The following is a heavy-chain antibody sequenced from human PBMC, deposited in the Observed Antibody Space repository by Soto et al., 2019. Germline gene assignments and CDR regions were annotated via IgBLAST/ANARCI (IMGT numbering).Heavy chain of an antibody. V-gene: IGHV3-30-3*01. CDR1: GFTFSSYV. CDR2: ISYDGSNK. Sequence: QVQLVESGGGVVQPGRSLRLSCAASGFTFSSYVMYWVRQAPGKGLEWVAVISYDGSNKYYADSVKGRFTISRDNSKNTRYLQMNSLRAEDTAVYYCARDKLTGSWSYGMDVWGQGTTVTVSS. CDR3: ARDKLTGSWSYGMDV. D-gene: IGHD6-13*01. J-gene: IGHJ6*02.